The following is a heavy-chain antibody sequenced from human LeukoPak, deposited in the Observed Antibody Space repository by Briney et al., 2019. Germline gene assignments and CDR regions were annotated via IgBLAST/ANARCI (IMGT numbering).Heavy chain of an antibody. CDR1: GFAFSSYG. CDR3: ARGDYYDSSGSLGY. J-gene: IGHJ4*02. V-gene: IGHV3-30*03. Sequence: GGSLRLSCAASGFAFSSYGMHWVRQAPGKGLEWVAVISYDGSNKYHADSVKGRFTISRDNSKNTLYLQMNSLRAEDTAVYYCARGDYYDSSGSLGYWGQGTLVTVSS. CDR2: ISYDGSNK. D-gene: IGHD3-22*01.